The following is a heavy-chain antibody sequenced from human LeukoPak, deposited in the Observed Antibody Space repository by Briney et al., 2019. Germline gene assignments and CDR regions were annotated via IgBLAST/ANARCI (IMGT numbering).Heavy chain of an antibody. D-gene: IGHD4-17*01. Sequence: SETLSLTCTVSGGSISSYYWSWIRQPPGKGLEWIGYIYYSGSTNYNPSLKSRVTISVDTSKNQFSLELSSVTAADTAVYYCARQFDGDYVWDYWGQGTLVTVSS. CDR2: IYYSGST. CDR1: GGSISSYY. V-gene: IGHV4-59*01. J-gene: IGHJ4*02. CDR3: ARQFDGDYVWDY.